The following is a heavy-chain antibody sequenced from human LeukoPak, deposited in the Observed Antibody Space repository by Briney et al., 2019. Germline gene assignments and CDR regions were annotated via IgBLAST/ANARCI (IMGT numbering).Heavy chain of an antibody. CDR2: IRYDGSNK. D-gene: IGHD1-1*01. V-gene: IGHV3-30*02. CDR1: GFTFSSYG. J-gene: IGHJ6*03. CDR3: AKDTTGTTPMDV. Sequence: GGSLRLSCAASGFTFSSYGMHWVRQAPGKGLEWVAFIRYDGSNKYYADSVKGRFTISRDNYKNTLYLQMNSLRAEDTAVYYCAKDTTGTTPMDVWGKGTTVTVSS.